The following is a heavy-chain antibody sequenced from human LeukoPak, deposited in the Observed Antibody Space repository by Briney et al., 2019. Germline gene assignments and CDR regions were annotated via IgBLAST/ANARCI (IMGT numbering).Heavy chain of an antibody. J-gene: IGHJ6*03. CDR3: AKDSPDCSSTSCYTYYYYMDV. Sequence: PGGSLRLSCAASGFTFTNFAMHWVRQAPGKGLEWVTVISDDGNNKYFADSVKGRFTISRDNSKNTLYLQMNSLRAEDTAVYYCAKDSPDCSSTSCYTYYYYMDVWGKGTTVTVSS. CDR1: GFTFTNFA. V-gene: IGHV3-30*18. D-gene: IGHD2-2*02. CDR2: ISDDGNNK.